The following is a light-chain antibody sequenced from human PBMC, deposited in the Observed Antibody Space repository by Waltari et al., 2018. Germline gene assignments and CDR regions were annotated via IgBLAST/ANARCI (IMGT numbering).Light chain of an antibody. J-gene: IGKJ4*01. CDR2: AAS. CDR1: QSVSTY. V-gene: IGKV3-15*01. Sequence: EIVMTQSPATVSVSPGERVTLSCRASQSVSTYLAWYQQKPGQAPKLLIYAASTRATGVPASFSGSGSGTEFTLTISSLQSEDFAVYCCQQYIAWPLTFGGGTKVEIK. CDR3: QQYIAWPLT.